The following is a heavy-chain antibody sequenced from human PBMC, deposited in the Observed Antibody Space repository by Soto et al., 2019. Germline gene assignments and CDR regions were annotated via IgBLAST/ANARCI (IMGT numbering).Heavy chain of an antibody. D-gene: IGHD2-21*01. CDR3: ERTRGYSLDDH. Sequence: QVQLVQSGAEVKKPGASVKVSCKASGYTFTSYAMHWVRQAPGKRLEWMGWINAGNGNTKSAQKFKGRVTNTRDTSASTAYMALRSLRSEGTDVYYWERTRGYSLDDHWGQGTLGSVS. CDR2: INAGNGNT. J-gene: IGHJ4*02. V-gene: IGHV1-3*01. CDR1: GYTFTSYA.